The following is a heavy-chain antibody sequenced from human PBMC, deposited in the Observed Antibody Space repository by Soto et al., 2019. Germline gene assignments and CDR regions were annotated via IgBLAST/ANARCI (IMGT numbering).Heavy chain of an antibody. J-gene: IGHJ6*02. CDR1: GGSISSSSYY. V-gene: IGHV4-39*01. D-gene: IGHD6-6*01. CDR3: ARLRQLVTPSAYYYYGMDV. Sequence: PSETLSLTCTVSGGSISSSSYYWGWIRQPPGKGLEWIGSIYYSGSTYYNPSLKSRVTISVDTSKNQFSLKLSSVTAADTAVYYCARLRQLVTPSAYYYYGMDVWGQGTTVTVS. CDR2: IYYSGST.